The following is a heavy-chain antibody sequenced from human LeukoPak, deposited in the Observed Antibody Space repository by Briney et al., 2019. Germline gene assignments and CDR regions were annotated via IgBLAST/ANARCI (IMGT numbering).Heavy chain of an antibody. J-gene: IGHJ5*02. V-gene: IGHV1-2*06. CDR2: INPKSGDT. CDR3: GRGIQSFDP. CDR1: GYTFTAYY. Sequence: ASVKVSCKASGYTFTAYYMHWVRQAPGQGLEWMGRINPKSGDTNYAQKFQDRVTMTRHTSMSTAYMEISRLRYDDTAVYYCGRGIQSFDPWGQGTLVTVSS.